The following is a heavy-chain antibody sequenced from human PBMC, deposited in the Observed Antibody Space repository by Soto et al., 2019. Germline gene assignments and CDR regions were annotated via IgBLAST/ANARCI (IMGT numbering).Heavy chain of an antibody. D-gene: IGHD2-15*01. J-gene: IGHJ6*03. CDR2: IYPGDSDT. CDR1: GCSFTSYW. V-gene: IGHV5-51*01. CDR3: ARQTAHCSGGSCYYYYYYMDV. Sequence: GVSLQISWKGSGCSFTSYWIGWVRQMPGKGLEWMGIIYPGDSDTRYSPSFQGQVTISADKSISTAYLQWSSLKASDTAMYYCARQTAHCSGGSCYYYYYYMDVWGKGTTVTVSS.